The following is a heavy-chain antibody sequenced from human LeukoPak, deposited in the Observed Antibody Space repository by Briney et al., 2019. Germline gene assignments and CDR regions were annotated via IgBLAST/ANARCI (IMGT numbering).Heavy chain of an antibody. CDR1: GFTFSDST. V-gene: IGHV3-21*01. D-gene: IGHD3-16*01. CDR3: VRGDTRDY. J-gene: IGHJ4*02. CDR2: INSAGTTT. Sequence: GGSLRLSCAASGFTFSDSTMNWVRQASGKGLEWVASINSAGTTTHYADSVKGRLTISRDNARNSLYLQLNSLRGEDTAVYYCVRGDTRDYWGQGTLITVSS.